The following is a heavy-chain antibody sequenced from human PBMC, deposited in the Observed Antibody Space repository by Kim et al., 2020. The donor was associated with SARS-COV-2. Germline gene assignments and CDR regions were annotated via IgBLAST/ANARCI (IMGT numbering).Heavy chain of an antibody. D-gene: IGHD3-22*01. Sequence: GGSLRLSCAASGFTFDDYAMNWVRQAPGKGLEWVSGISWSSGSIGYADSVKGRFTISRDNAKNSLYLQMNSLRAEDTALYYCAKDYYDSSATLGGFDYWGQGTLGTVSS. CDR1: GFTFDDYA. CDR2: ISWSSGSI. CDR3: AKDYYDSSATLGGFDY. J-gene: IGHJ4*02. V-gene: IGHV3-9*01.